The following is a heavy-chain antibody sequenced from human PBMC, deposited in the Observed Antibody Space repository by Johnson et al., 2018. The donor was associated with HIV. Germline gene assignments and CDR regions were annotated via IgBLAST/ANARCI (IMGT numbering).Heavy chain of an antibody. Sequence: VQLVESGGGLVQPGGSLRLSCVASGFTFSSYWMSWVRQAPGKGLECVANIKQDASEKYYVDSLKGRFTISRDNAKNSLYPQMNSLRAEDTAVYYCARDDDYSKVRAFDIWGQGTMVTVSS. D-gene: IGHD4-11*01. CDR1: GFTFSSYW. J-gene: IGHJ3*02. CDR3: ARDDDYSKVRAFDI. CDR2: IKQDASEK. V-gene: IGHV3-7*01.